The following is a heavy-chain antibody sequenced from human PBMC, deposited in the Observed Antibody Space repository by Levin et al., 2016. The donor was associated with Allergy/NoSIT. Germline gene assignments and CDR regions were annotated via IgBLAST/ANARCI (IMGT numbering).Heavy chain of an antibody. CDR1: GFTFSSYG. Sequence: GESLKISCAASGFTFSSYGMHWVRQAPGKGLEWVAVIWYDGSNKYYADSVKGRFTISRDNSKNTLYLQMNSLRAEDTAVYYCARGAPYYYDSSGPPEGGQGTLVTVSS. V-gene: IGHV3-33*01. CDR2: IWYDGSNK. CDR3: ARGAPYYYDSSGPPE. J-gene: IGHJ4*02. D-gene: IGHD3-22*01.